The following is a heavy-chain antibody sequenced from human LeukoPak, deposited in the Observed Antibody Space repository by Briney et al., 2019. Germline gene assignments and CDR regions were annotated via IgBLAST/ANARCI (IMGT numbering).Heavy chain of an antibody. CDR3: AKDRPARGIIRIFDY. V-gene: IGHV3-23*01. D-gene: IGHD3-10*01. J-gene: IGHJ4*02. Sequence: GGSLRLSCAASGFTFSNYAMNWVRQAPGKGLEWVAVITGSGATTYYADSVKGRFTVSRDNSKNTLYVQMNRPRAEDTAVYYCAKDRPARGIIRIFDYWGQGTLVTVSS. CDR1: GFTFSNYA. CDR2: ITGSGATT.